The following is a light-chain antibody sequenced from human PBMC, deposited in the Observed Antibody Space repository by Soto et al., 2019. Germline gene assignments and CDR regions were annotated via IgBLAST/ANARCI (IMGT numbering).Light chain of an antibody. CDR1: QSVSTY. Sequence: EIVLTQSPATLSLSPGERATLSCRASQSVSTYLAWYQQKPGQAPRLLIYGASNRATGIPARFSGSGSATDFTLTLSSLDPEDFAVYYWQHRNNWPPGAAFGGGTKVEIK. CDR2: GAS. V-gene: IGKV3-11*01. J-gene: IGKJ4*01. CDR3: QHRNNWPPGAA.